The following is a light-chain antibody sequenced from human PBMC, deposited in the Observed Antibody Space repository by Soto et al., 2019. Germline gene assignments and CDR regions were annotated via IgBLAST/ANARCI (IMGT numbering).Light chain of an antibody. CDR1: QGISSY. V-gene: IGKV1-9*01. J-gene: IGKJ1*01. CDR3: LQYWDYSWT. CDR2: AAS. Sequence: IQLTQSPSSLSASVGDRVTITCRASQGISSYLAWYQQKPGKAPKLLIYAASTLQSGVPSRFSGSGSGTDFTLTISSLQPEDFATYYCLQYWDYSWTFGQGTKVEVK.